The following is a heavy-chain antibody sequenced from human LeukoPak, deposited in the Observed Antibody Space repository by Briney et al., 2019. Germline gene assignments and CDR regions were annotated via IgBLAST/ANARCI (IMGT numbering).Heavy chain of an antibody. V-gene: IGHV1-69*13. CDR1: GYTFTVHF. CDR2: IIPIFGTA. D-gene: IGHD6-13*01. CDR3: ARDLDSSWHLKDYYGMDV. Sequence: SVTVSCKASGYTFTVHFIQWVRQAPGQGPEWMGGIIPIFGTANYAQKFQGRVTITADESTSTAYMELSSLRSEDTAVYYCARDLDSSWHLKDYYGMDVWGQGTTVTVSS. J-gene: IGHJ6*02.